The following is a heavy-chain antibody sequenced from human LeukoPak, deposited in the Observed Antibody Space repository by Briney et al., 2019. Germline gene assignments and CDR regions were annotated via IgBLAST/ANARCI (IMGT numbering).Heavy chain of an antibody. V-gene: IGHV3-74*01. Sequence: GGSLRLSCAASGFTFSSYWMHWVRQAPGKGLVWVSRINDDGSSTIYADSVKGRFTISRDNTKNTLYLQMNSLRAEDTAVYYCARAAYSSSFNWFDPWGQGTLVTVSS. CDR2: INDDGSST. CDR1: GFTFSSYW. D-gene: IGHD6-13*01. CDR3: ARAAYSSSFNWFDP. J-gene: IGHJ5*02.